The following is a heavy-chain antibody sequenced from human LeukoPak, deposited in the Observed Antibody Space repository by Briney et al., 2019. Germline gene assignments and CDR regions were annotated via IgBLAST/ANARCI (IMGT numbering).Heavy chain of an antibody. V-gene: IGHV3-21*04. J-gene: IGHJ4*02. D-gene: IGHD6-19*01. CDR3: ARDDRAVAGVDY. CDR1: GFTFSSYS. Sequence: GGSLRLSCEASGFTFSSYSMNWVRQAPGKGLEWVSTISSSSSYIDYADSVKGRFTISRDNAKNSLYLQMNSLRAEDTAVYYCARDDRAVAGVDYWGQGTLVTVSS. CDR2: ISSSSSYI.